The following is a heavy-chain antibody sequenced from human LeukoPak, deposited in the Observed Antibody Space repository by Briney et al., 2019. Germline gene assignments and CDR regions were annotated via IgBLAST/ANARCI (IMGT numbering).Heavy chain of an antibody. CDR1: GYTFTGYY. CDR2: INPNSGGT. CDR3: AKAPRMMTNDAFDI. J-gene: IGHJ3*02. V-gene: IGHV1-2*02. Sequence: AASVKVSCKASGYTFTGYYMHWVRQAPGQGLEWMGWINPNSGGTNYAQKFQGRVTMTRDTSISTAYMELSRLRSDDTAVYYCAKAPRMMTNDAFDIWGQGTMVTVSS. D-gene: IGHD4-11*01.